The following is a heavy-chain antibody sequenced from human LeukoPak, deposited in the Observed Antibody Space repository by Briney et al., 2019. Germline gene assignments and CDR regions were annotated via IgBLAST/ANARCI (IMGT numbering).Heavy chain of an antibody. CDR3: ARGTSVATPVDY. CDR2: IIPILGIA. Sequence: ASVKVSCKASGYTFTAYNIHWVRQAPGQGLEWMGRIIPILGIANYAQKFQGRVTITADKSTSTAYMELSSLRSEDTAVYYCARGTSVATPVDYWGQGTLVTVSS. V-gene: IGHV1-69*02. D-gene: IGHD5-12*01. J-gene: IGHJ4*02. CDR1: GYTFTAYN.